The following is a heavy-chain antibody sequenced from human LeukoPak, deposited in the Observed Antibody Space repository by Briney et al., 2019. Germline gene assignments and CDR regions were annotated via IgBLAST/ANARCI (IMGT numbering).Heavy chain of an antibody. V-gene: IGHV3-23*01. CDR2: ISGSGGST. CDR1: GFTFSSYA. D-gene: IGHD2-2*02. CDR3: AKTPNQYCSSTSCYIDY. J-gene: IGHJ4*02. Sequence: PGGSLRLSCAASGFTFSSYAMSWVRQAPGKGLGWVSAISGSGGSTYYADSVKGRFTISRDNSKNTLYLQMNSLRAEDTAVYYCAKTPNQYCSSTSCYIDYWGQGTLVTVSS.